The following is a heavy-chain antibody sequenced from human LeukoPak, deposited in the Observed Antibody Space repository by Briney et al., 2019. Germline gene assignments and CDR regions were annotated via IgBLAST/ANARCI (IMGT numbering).Heavy chain of an antibody. CDR3: ARWEYCSSTSCYDAFDI. CDR1: GGSISSYY. CDR2: IYTSGST. Sequence: HPSETLSLTCTVSGGSISSYYWNWIRQPAGKGLEWVGRIYTSGSTNYNPSLKSRVTMSVDTSKNQFSLKLSSVTAADTAVYYCARWEYCSSTSCYDAFDIWGQGTMVTVSS. D-gene: IGHD2-2*01. J-gene: IGHJ3*02. V-gene: IGHV4-4*07.